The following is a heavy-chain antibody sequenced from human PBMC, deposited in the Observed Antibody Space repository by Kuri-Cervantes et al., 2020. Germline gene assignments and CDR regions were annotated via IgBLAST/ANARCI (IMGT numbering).Heavy chain of an antibody. CDR2: LRPDGSDK. Sequence: GGSLRLSCASSGFNFNNYWMTWVRQSPARGLECVAKLRPDGSDKWYVDSVKGRFTISRDNSKNTLYLQMNSLRAEDTAVYYCAKGLSSGYGSAAFDIWGQGTMVTVSS. V-gene: IGHV3-7*02. D-gene: IGHD3-22*01. J-gene: IGHJ3*02. CDR1: GFNFNNYW. CDR3: AKGLSSGYGSAAFDI.